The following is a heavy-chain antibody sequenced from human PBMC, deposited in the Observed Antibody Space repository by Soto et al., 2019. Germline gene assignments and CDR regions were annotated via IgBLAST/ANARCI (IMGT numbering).Heavy chain of an antibody. V-gene: IGHV4-30-4*01. CDR2: IYYSGST. D-gene: IGHD3-10*01. J-gene: IGHJ4*02. CDR3: ARVGGFGATTIDY. Sequence: SETLSLTCTVSGGSISSGAYYWSWVRQPPGKGLEWIGYIYYSGSTYYNPSLKSRVTISVDTSKNQFSLKLSSVTAADTAVYYCARVGGFGATTIDYWGQGTLVTVSS. CDR1: GGSISSGAYY.